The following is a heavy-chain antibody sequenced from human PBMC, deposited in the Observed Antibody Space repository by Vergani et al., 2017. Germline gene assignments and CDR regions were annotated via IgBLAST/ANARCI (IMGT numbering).Heavy chain of an antibody. V-gene: IGHV3-33*01. J-gene: IGHJ5*02. CDR1: GFTFNQYG. Sequence: QGQLVESGGGVVQPGRSLRLSCAASGFTFNQYGMHWVRQAPGKGLEGVAVTWYDGNNKQYADSVKGRFTISRDNSKSTMYLQMNSLRDEDTGVYYCARDLRLLYNRFDPWGQGTLVTVSS. CDR3: ARDLRLLYNRFDP. D-gene: IGHD1-14*01. CDR2: TWYDGNNK.